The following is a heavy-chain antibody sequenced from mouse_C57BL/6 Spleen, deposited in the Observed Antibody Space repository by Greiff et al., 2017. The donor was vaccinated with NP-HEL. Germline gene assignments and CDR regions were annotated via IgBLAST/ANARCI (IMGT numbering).Heavy chain of an antibody. CDR1: GYTFTSYW. V-gene: IGHV1-53*01. J-gene: IGHJ3*01. CDR2: INPSNGGT. CDR3: ARAADPIYYDYDEGAWFAY. D-gene: IGHD2-4*01. Sequence: QVQLQQPGTELVKPGASVKLSCKASGYTFTSYWMHWVKQRPGQGLEWIGNINPSNGGTNYNEKFKSKATLTVDKSSSTAYMQLSSLTSEDSAVYYCARAADPIYYDYDEGAWFAYWGQGTLVTVSA.